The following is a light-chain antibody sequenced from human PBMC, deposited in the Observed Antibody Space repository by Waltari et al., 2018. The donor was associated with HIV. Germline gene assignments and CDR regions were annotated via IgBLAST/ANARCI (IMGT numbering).Light chain of an antibody. CDR3: QQYFQPPLT. CDR2: WAS. V-gene: IGKV4-1*01. J-gene: IGKJ3*01. Sequence: IVMTQSPGSLTVSMGERATITCKSSQSIFYTSNNKNDLAWYQQKLGLTPTLRFYWASTGQSGVPDRFSGGGSGTDFTLTISSLQAEDVGIYYCQQYFQPPLTFGPGTKV. CDR1: QSIFYTSNNKND.